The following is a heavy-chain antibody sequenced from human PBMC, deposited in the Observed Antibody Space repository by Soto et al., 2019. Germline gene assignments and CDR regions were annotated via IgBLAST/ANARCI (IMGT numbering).Heavy chain of an antibody. J-gene: IGHJ6*02. CDR1: GFTFNFSG. Sequence: GGSMRLSCAASGFTFNFSGMSWVRQAPGKGLEWVSLMTTSDGRTYYADSVKGRFTISRDNSESTLYLQMNSLRAEDTAVYYCAKALRGGMVVWGQGTTVTVS. CDR2: MTTSDGRT. V-gene: IGHV3-23*01. CDR3: AKALRGGMVV.